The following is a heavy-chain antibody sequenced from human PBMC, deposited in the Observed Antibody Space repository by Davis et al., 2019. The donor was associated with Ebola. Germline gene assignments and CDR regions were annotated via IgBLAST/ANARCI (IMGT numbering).Heavy chain of an antibody. CDR1: GFTFSSYW. V-gene: IGHV3-74*01. CDR2: INSDGSST. D-gene: IGHD1-26*01. CDR3: ARDKIVGDSHFDY. Sequence: HTGGSLRLSCAASGFTFSSYWMHWVRQAPGKGLVWVSRINSDGSSTSYADSVKGRFTISRDNAKNSLYLQMNSLRDEDTAAYFCARDKIVGDSHFDYWGQGTQVTVSS. J-gene: IGHJ4*02.